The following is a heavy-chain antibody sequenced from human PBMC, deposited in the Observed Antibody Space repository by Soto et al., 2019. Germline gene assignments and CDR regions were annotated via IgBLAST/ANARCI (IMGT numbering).Heavy chain of an antibody. D-gene: IGHD3-10*01. Sequence: PSETLSLTCTVSDDSSSNYKWSWIRQPPGRRLKWIGYIDSNGGTSYNPSLQSRVTISIDTSTRQFFLKLSSVTAADTAVYFCVRQGFGRLHGLVDVWGQGTTVTXSS. CDR3: VRQGFGRLHGLVDV. J-gene: IGHJ6*02. CDR1: DDSSSNYK. V-gene: IGHV4-59*08. CDR2: IDSNGGT.